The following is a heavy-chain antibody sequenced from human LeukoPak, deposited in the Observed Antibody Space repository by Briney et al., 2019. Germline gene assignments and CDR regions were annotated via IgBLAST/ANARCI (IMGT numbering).Heavy chain of an antibody. V-gene: IGHV4-61*02. J-gene: IGHJ5*02. CDR1: GGSISSGSYS. D-gene: IGHD3-22*01. CDR2: IYTSGST. Sequence: PSETLSLTCTVSGGSISSGSYSWSWIRQPAGKGLEWIGRIYTSGSTNYNPSLKSRVTISVDTSKKQFSLKLSSVTAADTAVYYCAREKIAYYDNSGRGWFDPWGQGTLVTASS. CDR3: AREKIAYYDNSGRGWFDP.